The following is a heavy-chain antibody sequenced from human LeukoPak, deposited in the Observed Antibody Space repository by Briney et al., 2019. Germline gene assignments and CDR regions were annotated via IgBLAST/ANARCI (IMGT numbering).Heavy chain of an antibody. Sequence: SETLSLTCTVSGGSISSSSYYWGWIRQPPGKGLEWIGSIYYSGSTYYNPSHKSRVTISVDTSKNQFSLKLSSVTAADTAVYYCAREVDPDYLAFFDYWGQGTLVTVSS. CDR1: GGSISSSSYY. J-gene: IGHJ4*02. V-gene: IGHV4-39*07. D-gene: IGHD2/OR15-2a*01. CDR2: IYYSGST. CDR3: AREVDPDYLAFFDY.